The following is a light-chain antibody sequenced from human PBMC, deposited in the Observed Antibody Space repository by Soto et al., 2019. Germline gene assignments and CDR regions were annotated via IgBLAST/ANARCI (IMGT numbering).Light chain of an antibody. CDR1: ENVRSTY. CDR3: QQFGSPPIT. J-gene: IGKJ5*01. V-gene: IGKV3D-20*01. CDR2: EAS. Sequence: EIVLTQSPATLSLSPGEGASLSCAASENVRSTYIVWYQQKPGLAPRLLIFEASARASGIPDRFSGSGSVRDFTLTITRVEPEDFAMYYCQQFGSPPITFGQGARLEIK.